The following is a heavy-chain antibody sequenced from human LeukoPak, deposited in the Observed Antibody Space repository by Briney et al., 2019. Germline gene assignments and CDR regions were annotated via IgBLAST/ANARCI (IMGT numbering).Heavy chain of an antibody. CDR3: ARVMNTETTLALNADAFAI. CDR1: GGAISTYY. V-gene: IGHV4-59*01. D-gene: IGHD4-17*01. CDR2: IYYSGST. J-gene: IGHJ3*02. Sequence: SETLSLTCSVSGGAISTYYWSWFRQHPGKGLEWIGYIYYSGSTNYNPSLKSRVTISVDTSKNHYSLKLSSMTSADTAVYSCARVMNTETTLALNADAFAIWGQGTIVTVSS.